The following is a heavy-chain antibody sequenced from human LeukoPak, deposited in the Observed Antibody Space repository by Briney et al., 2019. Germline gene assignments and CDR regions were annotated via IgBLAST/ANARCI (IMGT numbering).Heavy chain of an antibody. V-gene: IGHV3-23*01. CDR2: ISDNGGSI. CDR1: GFTFSSFG. D-gene: IGHD3-22*01. Sequence: GGSLRLSCAASGFTFSSFGMTWVRQAPGKGLEWVSAISDNGGSIFYADSVKGRFTISRDNSKNSLYLQMNSLRADDTAVYYCARDLYDSSGYNIWGQGTMVTVSS. J-gene: IGHJ3*02. CDR3: ARDLYDSSGYNI.